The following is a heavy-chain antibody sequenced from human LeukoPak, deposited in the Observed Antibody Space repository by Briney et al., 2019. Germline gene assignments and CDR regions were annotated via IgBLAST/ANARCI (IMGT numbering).Heavy chain of an antibody. J-gene: IGHJ4*02. CDR1: GFTFSSYA. V-gene: IGHV3-21*01. CDR3: ARVDDFGYSYGSAY. CDR2: ISSSSTYI. Sequence: GGSLRLSCAASGFTFSSYAMDWVRQAPGKGLEWVSSISSSSTYIYYADLMKGRFTISRDNAKKSLFLQMNSLRAEDTAVYYCARVDDFGYSYGSAYWGQGTLVTVSS. D-gene: IGHD5-18*01.